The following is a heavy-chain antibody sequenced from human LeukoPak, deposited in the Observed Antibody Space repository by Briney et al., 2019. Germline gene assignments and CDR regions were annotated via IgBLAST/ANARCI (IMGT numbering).Heavy chain of an antibody. J-gene: IGHJ6*03. Sequence: SVKVSCKASGGTFSSYAISWVRQAPGQGLEWMGGIIPIFGTANYAQKFQGRVTITTDESTSTAYMELSSLRSEDTAVYYCARSVDYDFWNGYYAYYYMDVWGKGTTVTVSS. D-gene: IGHD3-3*01. CDR3: ARSVDYDFWNGYYAYYYMDV. V-gene: IGHV1-69*05. CDR2: IIPIFGTA. CDR1: GGTFSSYA.